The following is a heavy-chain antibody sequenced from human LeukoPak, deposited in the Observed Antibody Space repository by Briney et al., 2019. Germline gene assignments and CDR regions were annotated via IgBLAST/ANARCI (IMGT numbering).Heavy chain of an antibody. D-gene: IGHD6-13*01. CDR2: IYYSGST. V-gene: IGHV4-39*01. Sequence: SETLSLTCTVSGGSISSSSYYWGWIRQPPGKGLEWIGSIYYSGSTYYNQSLKSRVTISVDTSKNQFSLKLSSVTALNAAEYYGANYENDGYSSSWSNFGYWGQGTLVTVSS. CDR1: GGSISSSSYY. J-gene: IGHJ4*02. CDR3: ANYENDGYSSSWSNFGY.